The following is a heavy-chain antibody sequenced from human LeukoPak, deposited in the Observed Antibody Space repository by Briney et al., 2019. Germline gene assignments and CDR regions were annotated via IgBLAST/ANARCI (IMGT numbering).Heavy chain of an antibody. CDR1: GLTFSSYA. J-gene: IGHJ4*02. D-gene: IGHD3-10*01. Sequence: PGGSLRLSCAASGLTFSSYAMSWVRQAPGKGLEWVSAISGSGGSTYYADSVKGRFTISRDNSKNTLFLQMNSLRAEDTAVYYCAKDRDYMVRGVRFDYWGQGTLVTVSS. V-gene: IGHV3-23*01. CDR2: ISGSGGST. CDR3: AKDRDYMVRGVRFDY.